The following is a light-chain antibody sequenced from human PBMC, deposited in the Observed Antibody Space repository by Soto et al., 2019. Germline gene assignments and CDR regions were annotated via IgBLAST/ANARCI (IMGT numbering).Light chain of an antibody. CDR1: QSITNY. J-gene: IGKJ2*01. V-gene: IGKV1-39*01. Sequence: DIPMTQSPSSLSVSVGDRVTITCRASQSITNYLNWYRQKPGKAPKLLVYAASSLQSGVPSRFSGNGSGTDFPPTISSLQPEDFASYYCQQSDSYPYTFGQGTKLEIK. CDR2: AAS. CDR3: QQSDSYPYT.